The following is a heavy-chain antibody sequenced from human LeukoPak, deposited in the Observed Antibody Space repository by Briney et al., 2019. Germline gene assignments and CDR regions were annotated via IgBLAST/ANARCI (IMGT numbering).Heavy chain of an antibody. Sequence: GGSLRLSCAASGFTFSSYAMNWVRQAPGKGLEWVSYISSSGSTIYYADSVKGRFTISRDNAKNSLYLQMNSLRAEDTAVYYCARNGDCSSTSCYVFDYWGQGTLVTVSS. V-gene: IGHV3-48*03. CDR1: GFTFSSYA. J-gene: IGHJ4*02. CDR2: ISSSGSTI. CDR3: ARNGDCSSTSCYVFDY. D-gene: IGHD2-2*01.